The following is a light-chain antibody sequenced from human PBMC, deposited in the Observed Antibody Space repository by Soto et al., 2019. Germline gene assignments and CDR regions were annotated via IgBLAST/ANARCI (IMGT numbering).Light chain of an antibody. Sequence: QSALTQPPSASGSPGQSVTISCTGSNVGEYDYVSWYQQHPGKAPKLMIHEVTKRPSGVSNRFSGSKSGNTASLTISGLQAEDEADYYCSSYTSSSLYVFGTGTKLTVL. CDR2: EVT. CDR1: NVGEYDY. J-gene: IGLJ1*01. V-gene: IGLV2-14*01. CDR3: SSYTSSSLYV.